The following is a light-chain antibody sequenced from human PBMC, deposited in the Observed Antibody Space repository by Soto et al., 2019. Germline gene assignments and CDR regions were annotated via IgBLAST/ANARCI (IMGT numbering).Light chain of an antibody. V-gene: IGKV3-20*01. Sequence: EIVLTQSPATLSLSPGARAPLSCRASQSVGRDYLAWYQQKPGQAPRLVIYNASNRASGIPDRFSGSGSGTDFTLTISRLEPEDFAVYYCHQYAYAPWTFGQGTKVDIK. CDR2: NAS. CDR3: HQYAYAPWT. CDR1: QSVGRDY. J-gene: IGKJ1*01.